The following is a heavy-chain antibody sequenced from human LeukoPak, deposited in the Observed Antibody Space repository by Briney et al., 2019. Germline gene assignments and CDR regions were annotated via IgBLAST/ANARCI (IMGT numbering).Heavy chain of an antibody. J-gene: IGHJ4*02. D-gene: IGHD7-27*01. Sequence: SETLSLTCTVSGGSISSSSYYWGWIRQPPGKGLEWIVSIYYSGSTYYNPSLKSRVTISVDTSKNKFSLKLSSVTAADTAVYYCARTGSVSEVLDYWGQGPVVSVFS. V-gene: IGHV4-39*01. CDR2: IYYSGST. CDR3: ARTGSVSEVLDY. CDR1: GGSISSSSYY.